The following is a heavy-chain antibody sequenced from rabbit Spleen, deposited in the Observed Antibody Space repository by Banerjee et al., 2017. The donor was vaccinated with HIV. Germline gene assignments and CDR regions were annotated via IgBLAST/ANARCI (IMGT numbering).Heavy chain of an antibody. V-gene: IGHV1S40*01. Sequence: QSLEESGGDLVKPGASLTLTCTASGFSFSSRYYLCWVRQAPGKGLEWIACINIITGKSVYASWASGRLIMSRTSSTTVTLKMTSLTAADTATYFCARDLVVVIGWNFNLWGPGTLVTVS. CDR3: ARDLVVVIGWNFNL. CDR2: INIITGKS. J-gene: IGHJ4*01. CDR1: GFSFSSRYY. D-gene: IGHD8-1*01.